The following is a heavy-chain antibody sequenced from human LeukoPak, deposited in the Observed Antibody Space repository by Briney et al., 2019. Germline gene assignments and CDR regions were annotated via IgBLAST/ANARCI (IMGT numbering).Heavy chain of an antibody. J-gene: IGHJ6*02. D-gene: IGHD6-6*01. CDR1: GFTFDDYA. CDR3: AKDSSSSPYYGMDV. CDR2: INWNSDRI. Sequence: GRSLRLSCAASGFTFDDYAMHWVRQAPGKGLEWVSGINWNSDRIGYADSVKGRFTISRDNAKNSLYLQMNSLRAEDTALYYCAKDSSSSPYYGMDVWGQGPTVTVSS. V-gene: IGHV3-9*01.